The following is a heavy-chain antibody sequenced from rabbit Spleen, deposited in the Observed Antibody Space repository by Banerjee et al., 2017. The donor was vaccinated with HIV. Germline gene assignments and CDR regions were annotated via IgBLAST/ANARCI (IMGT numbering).Heavy chain of an antibody. V-gene: IGHV1S40*01. Sequence: QSLEESGGDLVKPGASLTLTCKASGFDFSSRYYMCWVRQAPGKGLELIACIDTTSVNTADATWAKGRFTCSKTSSTTVTLQMTSLTVADTATYFCARDTGSSFSTYGMDLWGPGTLVTVS. J-gene: IGHJ6*01. CDR2: IDTTSVNT. D-gene: IGHD8-1*01. CDR1: GFDFSSRYY. CDR3: ARDTGSSFSTYGMDL.